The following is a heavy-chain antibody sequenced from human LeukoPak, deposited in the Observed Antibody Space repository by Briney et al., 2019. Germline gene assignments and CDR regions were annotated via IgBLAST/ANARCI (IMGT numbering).Heavy chain of an antibody. CDR3: AKAPVTSCRGAFCYPFDY. D-gene: IGHD2-15*01. CDR1: GFTVSNNY. CDR2: IYSGGST. J-gene: IGHJ4*02. V-gene: IGHV3-53*01. Sequence: GGSLRLSCAASGFTVSNNYMSWVRQAPGKGLEWVSVIYSGGSTYYAASVRGRFTISRDTSRSTLYLQMNSLRAEDAAVYYCAKAPVTSCRGAFCYPFDYWGQGTLVTVSS.